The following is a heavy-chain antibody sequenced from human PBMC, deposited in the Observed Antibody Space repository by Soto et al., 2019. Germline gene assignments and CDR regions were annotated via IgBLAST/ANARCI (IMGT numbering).Heavy chain of an antibody. CDR2: IFRSGTT. J-gene: IGHJ4*02. CDR3: AMAVLGLSAAFDF. Sequence: QVQLQESGPGLVKPSQTLSLTCTVSGSSVSSGGYYWNWIRQHPGKGLEWIGYIFRSGTTNYNPSPPRRVIMSVDTSKIQFSLILSSLTAADTALYYCAMAVLGLSAAFDFWGQGILVTVSS. D-gene: IGHD6-25*01. V-gene: IGHV4-31*03. CDR1: GSSVSSGGYY.